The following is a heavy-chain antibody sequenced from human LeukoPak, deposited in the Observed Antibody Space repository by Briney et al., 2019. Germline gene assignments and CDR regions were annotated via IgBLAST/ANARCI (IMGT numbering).Heavy chain of an antibody. J-gene: IGHJ4*02. CDR1: GYTFTSYD. Sequence: ASVKVSCKASGYTFTSYDIHWVRQAAGQGLEWMGWMIPNSGTTGYAQNFQGRVTMTRDTSISTAYMELSSLRSEDTAVYYCARGPGYPPPLDYWGQGTLVTVSS. D-gene: IGHD6-25*01. CDR2: MIPNSGTT. CDR3: ARGPGYPPPLDY. V-gene: IGHV1-8*01.